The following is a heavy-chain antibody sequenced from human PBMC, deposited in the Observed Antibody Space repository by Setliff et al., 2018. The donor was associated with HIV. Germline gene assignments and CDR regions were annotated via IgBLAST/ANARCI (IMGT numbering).Heavy chain of an antibody. CDR2: VYSGGGT. Sequence: GGSLRLSCEASGFTVSSNFMSWVRQAPGKGLEWVSVVYSGGGTNSADSVKGRFTISRDNAKNSLYLEMNSLRAEETAVYYCARDLRSSHGSPNYFDYWGRGALVTVSS. CDR3: ARDLRSSHGSPNYFDY. J-gene: IGHJ4*02. CDR1: GFTVSSNF. V-gene: IGHV3-66*01. D-gene: IGHD2-15*01.